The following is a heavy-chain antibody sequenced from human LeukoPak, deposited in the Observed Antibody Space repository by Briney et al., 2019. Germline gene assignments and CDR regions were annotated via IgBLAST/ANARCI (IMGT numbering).Heavy chain of an antibody. V-gene: IGHV4-34*12. J-gene: IGHJ4*02. CDR1: GGSFSGYY. CDR3: ARHDFVLSSSSRDY. D-gene: IGHD6-13*01. CDR2: IFHTGRT. Sequence: PSETLSLTCAVYGGSFSGYYWSWIRQPPGKGLEWIGSIFHTGRTYYNPSLKSRVTISVDTSKNQFSLKVNSVTAADTAVYYCARHDFVLSSSSRDYWGQGILVTVSS.